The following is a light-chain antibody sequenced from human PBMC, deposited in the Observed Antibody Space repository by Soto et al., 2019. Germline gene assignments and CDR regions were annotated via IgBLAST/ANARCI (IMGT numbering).Light chain of an antibody. CDR2: DAS. CDR1: QSVSSY. Sequence: EIVLTQSPATLSLSPGEIATLSFSASQSVSSYLAWYQQKPGQAPRLLIYDASSRATGIPGRFSGGGSGTDFTLTISRLEPEDFAVYYCQQFSSYPLTFGGGTKVDI. J-gene: IGKJ4*01. V-gene: IGKV3-11*01. CDR3: QQFSSYPLT.